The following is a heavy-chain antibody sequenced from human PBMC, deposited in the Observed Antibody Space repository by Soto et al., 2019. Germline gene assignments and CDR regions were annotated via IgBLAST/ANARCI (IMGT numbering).Heavy chain of an antibody. CDR2: ISSSSSYI. D-gene: IGHD2-15*01. Sequence: EVQLVESGGGLVKPGGSLRLSCAASGFTFSSYSMNWVRQAPGKGLEWVSSISSSSSYIYYADSVKGRFTISRDNAKNSLYLQMNSLRAEDTAVYYCVRDQTVVVAAIIIDYWGQGTLVTVSS. J-gene: IGHJ4*02. V-gene: IGHV3-21*01. CDR3: VRDQTVVVAAIIIDY. CDR1: GFTFSSYS.